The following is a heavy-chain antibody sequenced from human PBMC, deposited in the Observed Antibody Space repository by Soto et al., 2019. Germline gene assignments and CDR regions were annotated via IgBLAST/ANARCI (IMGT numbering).Heavy chain of an antibody. V-gene: IGHV3-48*01. Sequence: EVQLVESGGGLVQPGGSLRLSCAASGFTFSSYNMNWVRQAPGKGLEWVSYISSSSSTIFYADSVKGRFTISRDNAENSLYLQMNSLRAEDTAVYYCAREGGNGEYGYGGQGTLVTVSS. D-gene: IGHD4-17*01. CDR2: ISSSSSTI. CDR1: GFTFSSYN. J-gene: IGHJ4*02. CDR3: AREGGNGEYGY.